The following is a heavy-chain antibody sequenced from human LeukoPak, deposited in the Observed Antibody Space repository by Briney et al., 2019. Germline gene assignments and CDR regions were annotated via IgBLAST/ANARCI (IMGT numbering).Heavy chain of an antibody. D-gene: IGHD6-13*01. V-gene: IGHV4-39*07. Sequence: PSETLSLTCTVSGGSISTSNYYWAWIRQPPGKGLEWIGSIFHTGSTYHNPSLKSRVTISVDTSKNQFSLKLNSVTAADTAVYYCARDHSSSSEDYWGQGTLVTVSS. J-gene: IGHJ4*02. CDR1: GGSISTSNYY. CDR3: ARDHSSSSEDY. CDR2: IFHTGST.